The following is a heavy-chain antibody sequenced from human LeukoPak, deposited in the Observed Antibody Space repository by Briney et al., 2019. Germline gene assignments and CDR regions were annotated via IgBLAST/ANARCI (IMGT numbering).Heavy chain of an antibody. CDR3: ARVFDSGSQAYFYYMDV. J-gene: IGHJ6*03. D-gene: IGHD3-10*01. CDR1: GGSISSYY. CDR2: IYYSGST. V-gene: IGHV4-59*01. Sequence: MTSETLSLTCTVSGGSISSYYWSWIRQPPGKGLEWIGYIYYSGSTNYNPSLKSRVTMSVDTSKNQFSLKVSSVTAADTAVYYCARVFDSGSQAYFYYMDVWGKGTTVTISS.